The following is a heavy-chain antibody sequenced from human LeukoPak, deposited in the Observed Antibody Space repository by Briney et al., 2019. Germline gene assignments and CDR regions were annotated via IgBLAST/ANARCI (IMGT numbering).Heavy chain of an antibody. D-gene: IGHD4-23*01. Sequence: PGGSPRLSCAASGFTFSSYWMSWVRQAPGKGLEWVANIKQDGSDKYYVDSVKGRFTISRDNAKNSLYLQINSLRAEDTAVYYCARKTVVGSYFDYWGQGTPVTVSS. J-gene: IGHJ4*02. CDR3: ARKTVVGSYFDY. CDR1: GFTFSSYW. CDR2: IKQDGSDK. V-gene: IGHV3-7*03.